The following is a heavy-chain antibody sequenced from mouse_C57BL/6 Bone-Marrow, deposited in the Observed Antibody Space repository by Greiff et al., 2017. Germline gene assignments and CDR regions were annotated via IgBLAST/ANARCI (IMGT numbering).Heavy chain of an antibody. CDR2: INPNNGGT. CDR1: GYTFTGYN. J-gene: IGHJ4*01. CDR3: ANDLLWLRRYYYAMDY. V-gene: IGHV1-22*01. Sequence: EVQLQQSGPELVKPGASVKMSCKASGYTFTGYNMPWVKQSHGQSLEWIGYINPNNGGTSYNQKFKGKATLTVNKSSSTAYMELRSLTSEDSAVYDGANDLLWLRRYYYAMDYWGQGTSVTVSS. D-gene: IGHD2-2*01.